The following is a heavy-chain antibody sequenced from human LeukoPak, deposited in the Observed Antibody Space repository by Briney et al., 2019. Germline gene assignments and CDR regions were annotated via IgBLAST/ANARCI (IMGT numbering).Heavy chain of an antibody. V-gene: IGHV1-2*04. J-gene: IGHJ4*02. CDR3: ARDRVYYDSSGLDY. D-gene: IGHD3-22*01. CDR1: GYTFTGYY. CDR2: INPNSGGT. Sequence: GASVKVSCKASGYTFTGYYMHWVRQAPGQGLEWMGWINPNSGGTNYAQKFQGWVTMTRDTSISTAYMELSRLRSDDTAVYYCARDRVYYDSSGLDYWGQGTLVTVSS.